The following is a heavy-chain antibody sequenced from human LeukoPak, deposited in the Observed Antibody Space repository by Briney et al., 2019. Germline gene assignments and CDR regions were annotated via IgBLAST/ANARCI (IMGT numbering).Heavy chain of an antibody. V-gene: IGHV5-51*01. CDR3: ARQLEPDYYYHYMDV. D-gene: IGHD1-1*01. CDR2: IYPGDSDT. J-gene: IGHJ6*03. Sequence: GESLKISCRGSGYSFTSYWIGWVRQMPGKGLEWMGIIYPGDSDTRYSPSFQGQVTISADKSISTAYLQWSSLKASDTAMYYCARQLEPDYYYHYMDVWGKGTTVTVSS. CDR1: GYSFTSYW.